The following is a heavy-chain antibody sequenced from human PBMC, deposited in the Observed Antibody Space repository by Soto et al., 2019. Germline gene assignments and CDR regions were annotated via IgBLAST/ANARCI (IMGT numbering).Heavy chain of an antibody. Sequence: EVQLVGSGGGLVQPGGSLRLSCAASGFTVSSNFMSWVRQAPGKGLEGVSIIYSDGSTYYGDSVKGRFTISRDNSKNTLYLQMNSLRADDTAVYYGASRRNPYGAYDYWGQGTLVTGSS. CDR3: ASRRNPYGAYDY. CDR1: GFTVSSNF. V-gene: IGHV3-66*01. D-gene: IGHD4-17*01. J-gene: IGHJ4*02. CDR2: IYSDGST.